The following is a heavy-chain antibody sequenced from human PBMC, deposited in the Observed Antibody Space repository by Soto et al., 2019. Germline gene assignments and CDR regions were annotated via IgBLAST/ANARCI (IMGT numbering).Heavy chain of an antibody. J-gene: IGHJ4*01. CDR1: GFTFSRHW. D-gene: IGHD2-2*01. V-gene: IGHV3-74*01. CDR2: INSDGSSR. CDR3: ARAETQLGSCSSTNCLFDY. Sequence: EVQLVESGGGLVQPGGSLRLACAASGFTFSRHWMHWVRQAPGKGLVWVSRINSDGSSRVYAESVKGRFTISRDNAKNSLFLQMDSLRAEDTAVYYCARAETQLGSCSSTNCLFDYWGHGTLVTFSS.